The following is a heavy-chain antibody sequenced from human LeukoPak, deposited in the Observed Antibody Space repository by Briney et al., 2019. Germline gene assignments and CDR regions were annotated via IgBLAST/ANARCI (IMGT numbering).Heavy chain of an antibody. J-gene: IGHJ4*02. CDR2: IYTSGST. V-gene: IGHV4-61*02. CDR1: GGSISSSSYY. CDR3: ARGHYYGSGSYRY. Sequence: PSETLSLTCTVSGGSISSSSYYWSWIRQPAGKGLEWIGRIYTSGSTNYNPSLKSRVTISVDTSKNQFSLKLSSVTAADTAVYYCARGHYYGSGSYRYWGQGTLVTVSS. D-gene: IGHD3-10*01.